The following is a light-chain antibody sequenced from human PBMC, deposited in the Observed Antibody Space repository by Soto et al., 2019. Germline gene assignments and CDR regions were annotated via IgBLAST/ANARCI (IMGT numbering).Light chain of an antibody. CDR3: QHRSNWPWT. V-gene: IGKV3-11*01. CDR1: SSVSSY. J-gene: IGKJ1*01. Sequence: EIVVTQSPATLSLSPGERASLSCRASSSVSSYLAWYQQKPGQAPRLLIYDASNRATGIPARFSGSGSGTEFTLTISSLEPEDFAVYYCQHRSNWPWTFGQGTKVEIK. CDR2: DAS.